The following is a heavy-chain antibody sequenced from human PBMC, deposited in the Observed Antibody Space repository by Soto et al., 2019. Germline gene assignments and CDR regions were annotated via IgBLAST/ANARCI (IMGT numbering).Heavy chain of an antibody. CDR2: INHSGST. D-gene: IGHD6-19*01. CDR1: GGSFSGYY. Sequence: SETLSLTCAVYGGSFSGYYLSWIRQPPGKGLEWIGEINHSGSTNYNPSLKSRVTISVDTSKNQFSLKLSSVTAADTAVYYCASGRRDSSGWYEGRYNWFDPWGQGTLVTVSS. V-gene: IGHV4-34*01. CDR3: ASGRRDSSGWYEGRYNWFDP. J-gene: IGHJ5*02.